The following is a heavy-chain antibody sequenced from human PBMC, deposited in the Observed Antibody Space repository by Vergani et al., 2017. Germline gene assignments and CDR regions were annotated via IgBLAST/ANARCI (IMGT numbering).Heavy chain of an antibody. CDR2: IYPGDSDT. V-gene: IGHV5-51*01. Sequence: EVQLVQSGAEVKKPGESLKISCKGSGYSFTSYWIGWVSQMPGKGLEWMGIIYPGDSDTRYSPSFQGQVIISADKSINTAYLQWSSLKASDTAMYYCARQRVEGAKIRNYYYYYMDVWGKGP. CDR3: ARQRVEGAKIRNYYYYYMDV. J-gene: IGHJ6*03. CDR1: GYSFTSYW. D-gene: IGHD3-16*01.